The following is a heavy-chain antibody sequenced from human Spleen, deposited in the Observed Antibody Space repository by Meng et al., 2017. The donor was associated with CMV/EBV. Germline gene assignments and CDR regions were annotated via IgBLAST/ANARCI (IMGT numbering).Heavy chain of an antibody. Sequence: ETLSLTCTVSGGSISSYYWSWIRQPPGKGLEWIGYIYYSGSTNYNPSLKSRVTISVDTSKNQFSLKLSSVTAADTAVYYCARRGSSSLAPIDYWGQGTLVTVSS. CDR3: ARRGSSSLAPIDY. V-gene: IGHV4-59*01. J-gene: IGHJ4*02. CDR2: IYYSGST. D-gene: IGHD6-6*01. CDR1: GGSISSYY.